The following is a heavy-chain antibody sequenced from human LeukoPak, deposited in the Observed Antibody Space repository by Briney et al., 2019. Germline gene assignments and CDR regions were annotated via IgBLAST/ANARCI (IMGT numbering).Heavy chain of an antibody. Sequence: TSETLSLTCTVSGGSISSSTYYWGWIRQPPGKGLEWIGSIYYSGSTYYNPSLKSRVTISVDTSKNQFSLKLSSVTAADTAVYYCARHEDTAMVYYYFNYWGQGTLVTVSS. J-gene: IGHJ4*02. CDR3: ARHEDTAMVYYYFNY. CDR1: GGSISSSTYY. CDR2: IYYSGST. V-gene: IGHV4-39*01. D-gene: IGHD5-18*01.